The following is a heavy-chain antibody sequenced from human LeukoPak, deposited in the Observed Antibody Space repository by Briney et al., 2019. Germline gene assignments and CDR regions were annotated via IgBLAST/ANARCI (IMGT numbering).Heavy chain of an antibody. V-gene: IGHV4-39*07. D-gene: IGHD2-2*01. CDR2: IYYSGST. Sequence: SETLSLTCTVSGGSISSSSYYWGWIRQPPGKGLEWIGSIYYSGSTYYNPSLKSRVTISVDTSKNQFSLKLSSVTAADTAVYYCAREILGYCSSTSCQQYNWFDPWGQGTLVTVSS. J-gene: IGHJ5*01. CDR1: GGSISSSSYY. CDR3: AREILGYCSSTSCQQYNWFDP.